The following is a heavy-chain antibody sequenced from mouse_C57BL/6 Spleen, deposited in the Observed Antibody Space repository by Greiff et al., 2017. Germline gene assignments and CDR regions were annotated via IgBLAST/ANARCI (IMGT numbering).Heavy chain of an antibody. CDR1: GYAFTNYL. Sequence: QVQLQQSGAELVRPGTSVKVSCKASGYAFTNYLLEWVKQRPGQGLEWLGVFNPGSGGINYNETFKGKATLTADKSSITAYMQLGSLTSEDSAVEVCAIEDIYYDYGDYAMDYWGQGTSVTVSS. V-gene: IGHV1-54*01. CDR2: FNPGSGGI. J-gene: IGHJ4*01. CDR3: AIEDIYYDYGDYAMDY. D-gene: IGHD2-4*01.